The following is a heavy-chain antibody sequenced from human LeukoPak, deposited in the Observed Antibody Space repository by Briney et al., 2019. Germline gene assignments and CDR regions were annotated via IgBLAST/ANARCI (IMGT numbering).Heavy chain of an antibody. V-gene: IGHV3-30*18. CDR2: ISDDGSNE. CDR1: GFSFRAYG. CDR3: AKDADTATIIYWYFDL. Sequence: GGSLRLSCAASGFSFRAYGMHWVRQAPCKGLEWVAVISDDGSNEYYADSVKGRLTISRDNSKNTLFLQMNSLRPEDTAVYYCAKDADTATIIYWYFDLWGRGTLVTVSS. J-gene: IGHJ2*01. D-gene: IGHD5-18*01.